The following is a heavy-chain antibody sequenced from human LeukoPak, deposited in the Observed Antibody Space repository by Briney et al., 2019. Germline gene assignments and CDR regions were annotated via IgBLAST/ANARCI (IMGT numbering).Heavy chain of an antibody. D-gene: IGHD5-24*01. Sequence: GGSLRLSCAASGFTFSYYWMHWVPQAPGKGLVWVSRINSDGSSTSYADSVKGRFTISRDNAKNTLYLQMNSLTAEDTAVYYCARGARDGYNLWGQGTLVTVSS. J-gene: IGHJ4*02. CDR2: INSDGSST. V-gene: IGHV3-74*01. CDR3: ARGARDGYNL. CDR1: GFTFSYYW.